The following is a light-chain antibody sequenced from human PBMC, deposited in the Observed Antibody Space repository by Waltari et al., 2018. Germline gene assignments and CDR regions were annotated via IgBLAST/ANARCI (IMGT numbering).Light chain of an antibody. V-gene: IGKV1-39*01. CDR1: QTISKF. CDR2: GAS. CDR3: QQTYSIPYT. J-gene: IGKJ2*01. Sequence: DIQLTQSPSSLSASIGDRITITCRTSQTISKFLNWYQQKRGKAPKLLISGASNLQSGVPLIFSGSGSGTDFTLTISSLQPEDFATYYCQQTYSIPYTFGQGTNLEIK.